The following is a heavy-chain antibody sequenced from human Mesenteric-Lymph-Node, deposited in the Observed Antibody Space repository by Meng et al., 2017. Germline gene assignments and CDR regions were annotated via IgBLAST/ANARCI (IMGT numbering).Heavy chain of an antibody. CDR2: IYYTGST. Sequence: QVRREVPGPGLVKPSQTLSLTFTVSGGSINSGDYYWSWIRQPPGKGLEWIGYIYYTGSTYYNPSLKSRVTISMDTSKNQFSLRLSSVTAADTAVYYCARNYYFDYWGQGTLVTVSS. CDR3: ARNYYFDY. CDR1: GGSINSGDYY. J-gene: IGHJ4*02. V-gene: IGHV4-30-4*01.